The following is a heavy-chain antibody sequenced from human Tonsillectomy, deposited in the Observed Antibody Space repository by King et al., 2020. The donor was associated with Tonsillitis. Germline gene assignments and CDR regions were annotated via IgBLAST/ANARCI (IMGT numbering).Heavy chain of an antibody. D-gene: IGHD4-23*01. J-gene: IGHJ3*02. CDR2: IIPILGIA. Sequence: QLVQSGAEVKKPGSSVKVSCKASGGTFSSYAISWVRQAPGQGLEWMGRIIPILGIANYAQKFQGRVTITADKSTSTAYMELSSLRSEDTAVYYCASDDPMTTVVTHDAFDIWGQGTMVTVSS. CDR1: GGTFSSYA. V-gene: IGHV1-69*04. CDR3: ASDDPMTTVVTHDAFDI.